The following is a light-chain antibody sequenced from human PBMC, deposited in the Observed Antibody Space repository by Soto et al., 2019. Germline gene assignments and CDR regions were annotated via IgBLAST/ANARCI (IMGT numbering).Light chain of an antibody. V-gene: IGLV2-8*01. Sequence: QSALTQPPSASGSPGQSVTISCIGTSSDVGGYNYVSWYQQHPGKAPKLIISEVSKRPSGVPDRFSGSKSGNTASLTVSGLQAEDEADYCCSSYAGSNDLVFGGGTQLTVL. CDR3: SSYAGSNDLV. CDR1: SSDVGGYNY. J-gene: IGLJ7*01. CDR2: EVS.